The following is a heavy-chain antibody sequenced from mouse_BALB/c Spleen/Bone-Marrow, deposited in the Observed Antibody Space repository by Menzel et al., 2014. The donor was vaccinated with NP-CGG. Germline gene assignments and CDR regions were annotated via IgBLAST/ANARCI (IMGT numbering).Heavy chain of an antibody. CDR1: GFTFSSFG. CDR2: ISSGSSTI. J-gene: IGHJ2*01. CDR3: ARRYYGSSFSYFDY. D-gene: IGHD1-1*01. Sequence: EVQGVESGGGLVQPGGSRKLSCAASGFTFSSFGMHWVRQAPEKGLEWVAYISSGSSTIYYTDTVKGRFTISRDNPKNTLFLQMTSLRSEETAMYYCARRYYGSSFSYFDYWGQGTTLTVSS. V-gene: IGHV5-17*02.